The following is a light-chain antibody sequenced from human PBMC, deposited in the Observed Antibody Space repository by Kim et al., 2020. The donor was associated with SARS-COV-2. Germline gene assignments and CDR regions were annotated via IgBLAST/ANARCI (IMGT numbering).Light chain of an antibody. CDR1: KLGDKY. Sequence: VSPGQTASITCSGDKLGDKYACWYQQKPGQSPVLVIYQDSRRPSGIPERFSGSNSGNTATLTISGTQAMDEADYYCQAWDSSTWVFGGGTKLTVL. J-gene: IGLJ3*02. CDR2: QDS. CDR3: QAWDSSTWV. V-gene: IGLV3-1*01.